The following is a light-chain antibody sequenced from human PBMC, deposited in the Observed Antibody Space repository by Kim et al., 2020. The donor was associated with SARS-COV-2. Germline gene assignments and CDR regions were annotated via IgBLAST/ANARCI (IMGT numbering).Light chain of an antibody. Sequence: ASVGDRVTITCRASQSISSYLNWYQQKPGKAPKLLIYAASSLQSGVPSRFSGSGSGTDFTLTISSLQPEDFATYYCQQSYSTPFSFGQGTKVDIK. CDR2: AAS. CDR1: QSISSY. V-gene: IGKV1-39*01. J-gene: IGKJ1*01. CDR3: QQSYSTPFS.